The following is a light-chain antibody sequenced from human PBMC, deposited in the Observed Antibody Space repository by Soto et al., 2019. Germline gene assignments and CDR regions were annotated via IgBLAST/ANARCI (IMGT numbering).Light chain of an antibody. V-gene: IGLV2-8*01. CDR3: SAYAGRNNVV. CDR2: EVS. Sequence: QSVLTQPPSASASLGQSVTISCTGTSSDVGGYDYVSWFQQHPGKAPKLMLYEVSKRPSGVPDRVSGSKSGNTASLTVSGLQAEDEADYYCSAYAGRNNVVFGGGTKLTVL. CDR1: SSDVGGYDY. J-gene: IGLJ2*01.